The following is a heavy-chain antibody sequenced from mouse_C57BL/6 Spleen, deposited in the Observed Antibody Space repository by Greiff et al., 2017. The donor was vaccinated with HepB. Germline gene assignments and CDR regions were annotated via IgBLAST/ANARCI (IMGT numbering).Heavy chain of an antibody. J-gene: IGHJ1*03. D-gene: IGHD1-1*01. CDR1: GYAFTNYL. CDR2: INPGSGGT. V-gene: IGHV1-54*01. Sequence: QVQLQQSGAELVRPGTSVKVSCKASGYAFTNYLIEWVKQRPGQGLEWIGVINPGSGGTNYNEKFKGKATLTADKSSSTAYMQLSSLTSEDSAVYFCASRSSHWYFDVWGTGTTVTVSS. CDR3: ASRSSHWYFDV.